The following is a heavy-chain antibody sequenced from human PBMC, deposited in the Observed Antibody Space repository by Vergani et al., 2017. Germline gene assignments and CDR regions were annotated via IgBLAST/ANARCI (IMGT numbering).Heavy chain of an antibody. CDR1: GFTFSSYA. CDR3: ATDQRGWLQFLGY. D-gene: IGHD5-24*01. CDR2: ISGSGGST. V-gene: IGHV3-23*01. Sequence: EVQLLESGGGLVQPGGSLRLSCAASGFTFSSYAMSWVRQAPGKGLEWVSAISGSGGSTYYADSVKGRFTISRDNSKNTLYLQMNSLRAEDTAVYYCATDQRGWLQFLGYWGQGTLVTVSS. J-gene: IGHJ4*02.